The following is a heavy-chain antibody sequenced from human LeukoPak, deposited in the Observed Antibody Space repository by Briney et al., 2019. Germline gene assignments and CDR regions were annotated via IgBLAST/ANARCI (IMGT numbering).Heavy chain of an antibody. V-gene: IGHV1-2*06. D-gene: IGHD3-22*01. CDR2: INANSGGT. Sequence: ASVKVSCRTSGYTFTGYYMHWVRQAPGQGLEWMGRINANSGGTNYAQKFQGRVTMTRDTSISTAYMELSRLGSDDAAVYYCARAVATSGYYHDCWGQGTLVTVSS. CDR3: ARAVATSGYYHDC. J-gene: IGHJ4*02. CDR1: GYTFTGYY.